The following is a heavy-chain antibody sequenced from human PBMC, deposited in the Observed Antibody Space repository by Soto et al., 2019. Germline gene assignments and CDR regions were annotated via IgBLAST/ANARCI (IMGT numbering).Heavy chain of an antibody. V-gene: IGHV3-74*01. D-gene: IGHD3-16*01. CDR2: INSDGSST. CDR1: GFTFSSYW. CDR3: XXXXXXXXXXXXRGGY. Sequence: EVQLVESGGGLVQPGGSLRLSCAASGFTFSSYWMHWVRQAPGKGLVWVSRINSDGSSTSYADSVKGRFTISRDNXXXXXXXXXXXXXXXXXXXXXXXXXXXXXXXXXXRGGYWGQGTLVTVSS. J-gene: IGHJ4*02.